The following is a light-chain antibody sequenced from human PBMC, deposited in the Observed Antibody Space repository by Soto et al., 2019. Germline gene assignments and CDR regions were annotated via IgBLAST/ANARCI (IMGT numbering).Light chain of an antibody. CDR3: QQYNTNPLT. Sequence: DLQMTQSPSTLSASVGDRVTITCRASQSISTWLAWYQQKPGKAPKLLIYKASSLEGGVPSRFSGSGSGTEFNITVSSLRPDDFATYYCQQYNTNPLTCGGGTTVEIK. CDR2: KAS. J-gene: IGKJ4*01. V-gene: IGKV1-5*03. CDR1: QSISTW.